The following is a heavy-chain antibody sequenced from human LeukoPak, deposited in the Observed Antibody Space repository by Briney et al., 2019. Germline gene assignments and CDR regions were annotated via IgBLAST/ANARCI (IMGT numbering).Heavy chain of an antibody. J-gene: IGHJ4*02. CDR2: IYTSGST. Sequence: SQTLSLTCTVSGGSFSSGSYYWSWIRQPAGNGLEWIGRIYTSGSTNYNPSLKSRVTISVGTSKNQFSLKLSSVTAADTAVYYCARGGGDWGFHQSDYWGQGTLVTVSS. V-gene: IGHV4-61*02. CDR1: GGSFSSGSYY. CDR3: ARGGGDWGFHQSDY. D-gene: IGHD2-21*01.